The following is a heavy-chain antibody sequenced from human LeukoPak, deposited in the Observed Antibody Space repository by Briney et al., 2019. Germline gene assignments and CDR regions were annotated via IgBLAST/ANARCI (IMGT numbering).Heavy chain of an antibody. J-gene: IGHJ3*02. CDR1: GGSISSYY. Sequence: SETLSLTCTVSGGSISSYYWSWIRRPPGKGLEWIGYIYYSGSTNYNPSLKSRVTISVDTSKNQFSLKLSSVTAADTAVYYCARASTYLGAFDIWGQGTMVTVSS. CDR3: ARASTYLGAFDI. V-gene: IGHV4-59*01. CDR2: IYYSGST.